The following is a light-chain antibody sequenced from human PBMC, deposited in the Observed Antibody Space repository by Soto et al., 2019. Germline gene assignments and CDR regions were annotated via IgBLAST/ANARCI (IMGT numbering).Light chain of an antibody. CDR2: DVT. J-gene: IGLJ1*01. CDR1: SSDVGGYNY. Sequence: QSVLAQPASVSGSPGQSITISRTGTSSDVGGYNYVSWYQQQPGKAPKFTIYDVTNQPSGVSNRFSGSKSGNTASLTISGLQAEDEADYYCCSYTTSNTRQIVFGTGTRSPS. CDR3: CSYTTSNTRQIV. V-gene: IGLV2-14*01.